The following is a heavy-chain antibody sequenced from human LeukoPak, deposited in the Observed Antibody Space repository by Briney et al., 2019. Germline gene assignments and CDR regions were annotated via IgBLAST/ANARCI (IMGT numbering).Heavy chain of an antibody. CDR2: IYHSGST. Sequence: SETLSLTCTVSGGSISSGGYYWSWIRQPPGKGLEWIGYIYHSGSTYYNPSLKSRVTISVDRSKNQFSLKLSSVTAADTAVYYCARDTLRGFDYWGQGTLVTVSS. D-gene: IGHD3-10*01. CDR3: ARDTLRGFDY. V-gene: IGHV4-30-2*01. J-gene: IGHJ4*02. CDR1: GGSISSGGYY.